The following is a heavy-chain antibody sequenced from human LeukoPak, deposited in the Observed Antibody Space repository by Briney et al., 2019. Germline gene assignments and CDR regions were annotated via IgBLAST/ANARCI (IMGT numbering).Heavy chain of an antibody. V-gene: IGHV3-30*04. CDR3: ARDWSITDSYWYLDL. CDR2: ISYDGGNQ. D-gene: IGHD1-20*01. J-gene: IGHJ2*01. Sequence: GGSLRLSYAASGFPFSSHAMHWVRQAPGKGLEWVGGISYDGGNQYLADSVKGRFTLSRDNSKHTLYLELNSVRREDTAIYYCARDWSITDSYWYLDLWGRGTLVTVSS. CDR1: GFPFSSHA.